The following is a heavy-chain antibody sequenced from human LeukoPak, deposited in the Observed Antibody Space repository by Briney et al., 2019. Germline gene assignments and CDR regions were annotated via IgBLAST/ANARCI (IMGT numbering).Heavy chain of an antibody. CDR3: ARDPYCSSTSCYDYFDY. Sequence: PGRSLRLSCAASGFTFSNYGMHWVRQAPGKGLEWVAVIWYNGSNQYYADFGKGRFTISRDNSKNTLYLQMNSLGAEDTAVYYCARDPYCSSTSCYDYFDYWGQGTLVTVSS. D-gene: IGHD2-2*01. J-gene: IGHJ4*02. CDR2: IWYNGSNQ. V-gene: IGHV3-33*01. CDR1: GFTFSNYG.